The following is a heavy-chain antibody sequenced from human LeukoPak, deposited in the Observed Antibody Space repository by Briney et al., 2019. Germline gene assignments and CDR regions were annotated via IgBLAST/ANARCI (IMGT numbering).Heavy chain of an antibody. CDR3: AKDGAYYHDRSGYYYYFDY. D-gene: IGHD3-22*01. CDR2: ISGSGGST. CDR1: GFTFSTYA. Sequence: GGSLRLSCAASGFTFSTYAMSWVRQAPGKGLEWVSGISGSGGSTFYADSAKGRFTISRDNSKNTLYLQMNSLRVEDTAVYYCAKDGAYYHDRSGYYYYFDYWGQGTLVTVSS. V-gene: IGHV3-23*01. J-gene: IGHJ4*02.